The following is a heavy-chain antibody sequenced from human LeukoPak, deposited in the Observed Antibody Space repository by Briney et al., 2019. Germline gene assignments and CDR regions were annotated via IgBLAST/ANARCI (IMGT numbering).Heavy chain of an antibody. CDR1: GFSVSNNY. V-gene: IGHV3-53*01. Sequence: GGSLRLSCAASGFSVSNNYVSWVRQPPGKGLEWISVIYAGGSTFYTDSVKGRFTTSRDNSKNTVYLQMDRLTPEDTAVYYCARDPTGASVWGRGTTVTVSS. CDR2: IYAGGST. CDR3: ARDPTGASV. D-gene: IGHD1-14*01. J-gene: IGHJ6*04.